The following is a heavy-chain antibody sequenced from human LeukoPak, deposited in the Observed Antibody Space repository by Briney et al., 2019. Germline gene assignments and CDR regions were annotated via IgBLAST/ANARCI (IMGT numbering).Heavy chain of an antibody. D-gene: IGHD2-2*01. CDR1: GGSISSNDYY. CDR2: VFYSGST. V-gene: IGHV4-31*03. CDR3: ARARLRGSKAWFDP. J-gene: IGHJ5*02. Sequence: SQTLSLTCTVSGGSISSNDYYWNWIRQHPGKGLEWIGYVFYSGSTYYNLSLKSRVTISLDTSKNQFSLKLSSVTAADTAVYYCARARLRGSKAWFDPWGQGTLVTVSS.